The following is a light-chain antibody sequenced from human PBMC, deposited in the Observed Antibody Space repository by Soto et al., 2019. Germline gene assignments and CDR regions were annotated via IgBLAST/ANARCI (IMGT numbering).Light chain of an antibody. CDR1: QSVSSY. CDR3: QQRSNWPPGFT. J-gene: IGKJ3*01. Sequence: EIVLTQSPATLSLSPGERATLSCRARQSVSSYLAWYQQKPGQAPRLLIYDASNSATGIPARFSGSGSGTDFTLTISRLESEDFAVYYCQQRSNWPPGFTFGPGNKVDIK. V-gene: IGKV3-11*01. CDR2: DAS.